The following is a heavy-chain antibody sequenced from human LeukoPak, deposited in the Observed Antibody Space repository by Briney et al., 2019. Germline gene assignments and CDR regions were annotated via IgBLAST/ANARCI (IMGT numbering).Heavy chain of an antibody. J-gene: IGHJ4*02. CDR1: GYTFTGYY. V-gene: IGHV1-2*02. CDR2: INPNSGGT. CDR3: ARGSEYQLLFEDY. Sequence: ASVKVSCKASGYTFTGYYMHWVRQAPGQGLGWMGWINPNSGGTNYAQKFQGRVTMTRDTSISTAYMELSRLRSDDTAVYYCARGSEYQLLFEDYWGQGTLVTVSS. D-gene: IGHD2-2*01.